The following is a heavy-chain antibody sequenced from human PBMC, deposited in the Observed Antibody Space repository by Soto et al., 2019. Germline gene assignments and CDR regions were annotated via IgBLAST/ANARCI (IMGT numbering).Heavy chain of an antibody. CDR1: GLTFGSRA. J-gene: IGHJ4*02. V-gene: IGHV3-23*01. D-gene: IGHD3-10*01. CDR2: ITDTGGDA. Sequence: PGGSLRLSCVASGLTFGSRAMSWVRQAPGEGLQWVSTITDTGGDAKYADSVRGRFVISRDNSKKILYLQMTSLTAEDSAMYFCARGSTDSYPGSRIFDFWGRGTLVTAPQ. CDR3: ARGSTDSYPGSRIFDF.